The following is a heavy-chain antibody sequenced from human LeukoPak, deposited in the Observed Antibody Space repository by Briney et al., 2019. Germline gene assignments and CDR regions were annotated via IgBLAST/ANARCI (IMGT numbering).Heavy chain of an antibody. CDR3: ARDAGRRDGYPFY. CDR2: ISYDGSNK. D-gene: IGHD5-24*01. J-gene: IGHJ4*02. V-gene: IGHV3-30*04. CDR1: GFTFSSYA. Sequence: GGSLRLSCAASGFTFSSYAMSWVRQAPGKGLEWVAVISYDGSNKYYADSVKGRFTISRDNSKNTLYLQMNSLRAEDTAVYYCARDAGRRDGYPFYWGQGTLVTVSS.